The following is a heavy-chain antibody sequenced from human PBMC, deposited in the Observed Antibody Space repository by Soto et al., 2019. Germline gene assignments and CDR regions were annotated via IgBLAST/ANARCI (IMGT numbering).Heavy chain of an antibody. J-gene: IGHJ5*02. D-gene: IGHD3-3*01. Sequence: SETLSLTCAVYGGSVNGYYWNWIRQPPGKGLEWIGEINRTGGTHYNPSLKSRVTMSVDTSKNQFSLRLSSVTAADTAIYYCATRITVFGLLIPPFDPWGQGTQVTVSS. CDR3: ATRITVFGLLIPPFDP. CDR2: INRTGGT. CDR1: GGSVNGYY. V-gene: IGHV4-34*01.